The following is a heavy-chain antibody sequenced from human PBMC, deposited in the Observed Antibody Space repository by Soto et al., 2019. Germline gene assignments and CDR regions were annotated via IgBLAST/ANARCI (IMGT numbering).Heavy chain of an antibody. CDR3: ARCYYDSSGYYWFDY. D-gene: IGHD3-22*01. Sequence: GASVKVSCKASGGTFSSYAISRVRQAPGQGLEWMGGIIPIFGTANYAQKFQGRVTITADESTSTAYMELSSLRSEDTAVYYCARCYYDSSGYYWFDYWGQGTLVTVSS. CDR1: GGTFSSYA. J-gene: IGHJ4*02. CDR2: IIPIFGTA. V-gene: IGHV1-69*13.